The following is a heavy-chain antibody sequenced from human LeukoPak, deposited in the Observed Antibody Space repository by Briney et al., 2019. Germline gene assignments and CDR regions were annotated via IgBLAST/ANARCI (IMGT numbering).Heavy chain of an antibody. CDR2: ISAYNGNT. Sequence: RASVKVSCKASGYTLTSYGISWVRQAPGQGLEWMGWISAYNGNTNYAQKLQGRVTMTTDTSTSTAYMELRGLRSDDTAVYYCARRSTLYSSGRFYFDYWGQGTLVTVSS. D-gene: IGHD6-19*01. CDR1: GYTLTSYG. V-gene: IGHV1-18*01. CDR3: ARRSTLYSSGRFYFDY. J-gene: IGHJ4*02.